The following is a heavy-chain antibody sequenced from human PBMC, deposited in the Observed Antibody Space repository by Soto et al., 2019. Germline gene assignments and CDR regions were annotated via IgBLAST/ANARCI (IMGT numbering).Heavy chain of an antibody. D-gene: IGHD3-22*01. Sequence: HPGGSLRLSCAAAGVTFSSYAMHWVRQAPGKGLEWVAVISYDGSNKYYADSVKGRFTISRDNSKNTLYLQMNSLRAEDTAVYYCAREMKAYYYDSSGSGHGAFDICGQGTMVTVSS. CDR1: GVTFSSYA. CDR3: AREMKAYYYDSSGSGHGAFDI. V-gene: IGHV3-30-3*01. J-gene: IGHJ3*02. CDR2: ISYDGSNK.